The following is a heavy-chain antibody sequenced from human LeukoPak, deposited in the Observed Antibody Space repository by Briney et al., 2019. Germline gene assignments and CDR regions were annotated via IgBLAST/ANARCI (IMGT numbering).Heavy chain of an antibody. CDR1: AGSISSSRYY. CDR2: IYYSGRT. V-gene: IGHV4-39*01. CDR3: ARHNGSHVSDVDY. Sequence: SETLSLTCTVSAGSISSSRYYWGWIRQPPGKGLEWIGSIYYSGRTYYNPSLKSRVTISVDTSKNQFSLKLSSVTTADTAVYDCARHNGSHVSDVDYWGQGTLVTVSS. J-gene: IGHJ4*02. D-gene: IGHD1-26*01.